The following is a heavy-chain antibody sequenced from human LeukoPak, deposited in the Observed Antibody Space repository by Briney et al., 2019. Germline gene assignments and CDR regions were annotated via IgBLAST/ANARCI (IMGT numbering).Heavy chain of an antibody. CDR2: ISSDGSKK. J-gene: IGHJ3*01. D-gene: IGHD5-18*01. V-gene: IGHV3-30-3*01. CDR1: GFTFSNYA. CDR3: ARQRGYNYGFDAFDL. Sequence: PGGSLRLSCAASGFTFSNYATHWVRQAPGKGLEWVGVISSDGSKKYYADAVKGRFTLSRDNSKNTLYLQMDSLRGDDASVYYCARQRGYNYGFDAFDLWGQGTMVTVSS.